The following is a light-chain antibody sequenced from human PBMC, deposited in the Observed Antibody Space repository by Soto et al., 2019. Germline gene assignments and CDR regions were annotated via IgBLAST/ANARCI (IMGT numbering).Light chain of an antibody. Sequence: EIVLTQSPGTLSLSPGARATLSCRASQSVDSNYLAWYQHKPGQAPRLLIYGASTRTTGIPGRFSGSGSGTDFTLTISRLEPEDFAVYYCHQYGLSPPYTFGHGTKVDIK. V-gene: IGKV3-20*01. CDR1: QSVDSNY. CDR2: GAS. CDR3: HQYGLSPPYT. J-gene: IGKJ3*01.